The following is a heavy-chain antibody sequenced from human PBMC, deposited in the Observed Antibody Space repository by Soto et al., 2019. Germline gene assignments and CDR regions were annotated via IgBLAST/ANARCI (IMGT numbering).Heavy chain of an antibody. CDR3: AREGVTPSYYYYYGMDV. J-gene: IGHJ6*02. Sequence: PSETPSLTCTVSGGSISSYYWSWIRQPPGKGLEWIGYISYSGSTNYNSSLKSRVTISVDTSKNQFSLKLSSVTAADTAVYYCAREGVTPSYYYYYGMDVWGQGTTVTVSS. CDR2: ISYSGST. D-gene: IGHD5-18*01. V-gene: IGHV4-59*01. CDR1: GGSISSYY.